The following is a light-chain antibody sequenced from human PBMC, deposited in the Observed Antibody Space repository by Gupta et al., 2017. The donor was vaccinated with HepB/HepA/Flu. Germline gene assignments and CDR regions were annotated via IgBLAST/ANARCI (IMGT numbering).Light chain of an antibody. Sequence: QSVLTQPPSASGTPGQRVPIYCSGSNSNIGSHDVNWYLQLPGTAPKLLIYSNDKRPSGVPDRFSGSKSGTSASLAINGLQSEDEADYYCAAWDNSLKGGMFGGGTKLTVL. CDR1: NSNIGSHD. V-gene: IGLV1-44*01. CDR3: AAWDNSLKGGM. CDR2: SND. J-gene: IGLJ3*02.